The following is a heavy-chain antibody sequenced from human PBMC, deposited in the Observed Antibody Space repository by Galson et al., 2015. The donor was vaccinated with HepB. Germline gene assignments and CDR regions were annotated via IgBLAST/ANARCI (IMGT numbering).Heavy chain of an antibody. Sequence: SLRLSCAASGFTFSSYDMHWVRQATGKGLEWVSAIGTAGDPYYPGSVKGRFTISGENAKNSLYLQMNSLRAGDTAVYYCARGYSSGEPYYFDYWGQGTLVTVSS. J-gene: IGHJ4*02. D-gene: IGHD6-19*01. V-gene: IGHV3-13*05. CDR2: IGTAGDP. CDR3: ARGYSSGEPYYFDY. CDR1: GFTFSSYD.